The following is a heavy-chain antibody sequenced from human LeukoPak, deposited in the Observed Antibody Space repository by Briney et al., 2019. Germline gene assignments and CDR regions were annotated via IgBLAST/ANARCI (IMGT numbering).Heavy chain of an antibody. CDR3: ARHAQVPAHFMDV. CDR2: IYHSGNT. CDR1: GYSISSGYY. V-gene: IGHV4-38-2*01. D-gene: IGHD2-2*01. J-gene: IGHJ6*03. Sequence: SETLSLTCAVSGYSISSGYYWGWIRQPPGKGLEWIGNIYHSGNTYYNPSLKSRVTITVDTSKNQFSLKLSSVTAADTAVYYCARHAQVPAHFMDVWGKGTTVTVSS.